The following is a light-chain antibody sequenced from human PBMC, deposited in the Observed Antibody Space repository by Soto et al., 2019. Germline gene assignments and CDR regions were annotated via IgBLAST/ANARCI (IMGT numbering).Light chain of an antibody. J-gene: IGKJ4*01. CDR3: QHYVNWPLT. Sequence: IQMTQSPSSLSASVGARVPITCRASQALSNYLAWYQQKPGKAPDLLIYDTSIRATGVPARFSGSRSGAEFTLTISSLQSEDFAVYYCQHYVNWPLTFGGGTKVDI. V-gene: IGKV1-NL1*01. CDR1: QALSNY. CDR2: DTS.